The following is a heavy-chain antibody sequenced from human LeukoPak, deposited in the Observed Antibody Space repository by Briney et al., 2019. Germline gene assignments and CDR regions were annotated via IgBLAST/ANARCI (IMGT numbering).Heavy chain of an antibody. CDR1: GFTFSGFS. V-gene: IGHV3-7*03. D-gene: IGHD3-22*01. CDR2: IKQDGSER. CDR3: AKGSYYDSSGSFYFDY. J-gene: IGHJ4*02. Sequence: AGGSLRLSCAASGFTFSGFSMSWVRQSPTKGLEWVANIKQDGSERYYVDSVKGRFTISRDNSKNTLYVQVNSLGTEDTAAYYCAKGSYYDSSGSFYFDYWGQGTLVTVSS.